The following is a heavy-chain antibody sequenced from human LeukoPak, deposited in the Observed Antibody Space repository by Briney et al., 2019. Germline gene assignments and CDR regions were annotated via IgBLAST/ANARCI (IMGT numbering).Heavy chain of an antibody. J-gene: IGHJ4*02. CDR1: GVSFSGYY. D-gene: IGHD2-2*01. CDR3: ARGHYCSSTSCYVMGFDY. V-gene: IGHV4-34*01. CDR2: INHSGST. Sequence: MASETLSLTCAVYGVSFSGYYWSWIRQPPGKGLEWIGEINHSGSTNYNPSLKSRVTISVDTSKNQFSLKLSSVTAADTAVYYCARGHYCSSTSCYVMGFDYWGQGTLVTVSS.